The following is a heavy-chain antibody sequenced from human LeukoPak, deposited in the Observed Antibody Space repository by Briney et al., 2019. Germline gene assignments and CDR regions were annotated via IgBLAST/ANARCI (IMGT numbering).Heavy chain of an antibody. CDR3: ARQTRDGSGSRGYSFDF. D-gene: IGHD3-10*01. CDR1: GYIFTHNW. V-gene: IGHV5-51*01. J-gene: IGHJ4*02. Sequence: PGESLEISCKGSGYIFTHNWIGWVRQMPGKGLEWMGIIYPGDSDTRYSPSFEGQVTISVDKSISTAYLQWGSLKASDTAMYYCARQTRDGSGSRGYSFDFWGQGTLVTVSS. CDR2: IYPGDSDT.